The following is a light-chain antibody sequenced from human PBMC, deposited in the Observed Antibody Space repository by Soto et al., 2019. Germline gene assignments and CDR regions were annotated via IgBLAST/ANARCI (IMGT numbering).Light chain of an antibody. CDR2: DAS. CDR1: QSVSSY. Sequence: EIVLTQSPATLSLSPGERATLSCRASQSVSSYLAWYQQKPGQAPRLLIYDASNRATGIPARFSGSGSGKDFTLTISSLEPDDFAVYYCQQRSNWPTFGGGTKVEIK. J-gene: IGKJ4*01. CDR3: QQRSNWPT. V-gene: IGKV3-11*01.